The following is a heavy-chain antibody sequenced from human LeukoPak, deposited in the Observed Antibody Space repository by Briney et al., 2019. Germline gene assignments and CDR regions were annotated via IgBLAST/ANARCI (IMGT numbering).Heavy chain of an antibody. CDR2: IYTSGST. V-gene: IGHV4-4*07. CDR3: ARHDQWLVRAFDI. CDR1: GGSIGSYY. J-gene: IGHJ3*02. D-gene: IGHD6-19*01. Sequence: SETLSLTCTASGGSIGSYYWSWIRQPAGKGLEWIGRIYTSGSTNYNPSLKSRVTMSVDTSKNQFSLKLSSVTAADTAVYYCARHDQWLVRAFDIWGQGTMVTVSS.